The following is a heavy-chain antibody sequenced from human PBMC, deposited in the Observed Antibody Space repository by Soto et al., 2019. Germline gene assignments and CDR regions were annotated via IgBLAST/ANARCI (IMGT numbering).Heavy chain of an antibody. CDR3: AKDSAYAMDV. D-gene: IGHD2-15*01. J-gene: IGHJ6*02. V-gene: IGHV3-74*01. CDR2: INSDGSGT. Sequence: EVQLVESGGGLVQPGGSLRLSCAASGFDFSNSWIHWVRQGPGKGLVWVSHINSDGSGTTYADSVKGRFTISRDNAKNTVYLQMNSLRAEDTVVYYCAKDSAYAMDVWGQGTTVTVSS. CDR1: GFDFSNSW.